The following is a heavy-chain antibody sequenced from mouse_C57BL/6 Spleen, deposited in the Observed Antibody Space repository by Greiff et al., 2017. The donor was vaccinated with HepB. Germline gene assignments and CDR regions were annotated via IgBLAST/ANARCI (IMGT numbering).Heavy chain of an antibody. Sequence: EVKLVESGGGLVQPGGSLSLSCAASGFTFTDYYMSWVRQPPGKALEWLGFIRNKANGYTTEYSASVKGRFTISRDNSQSILYLQMNALRAEDSATYYCASLNYYAMDYWGQGTSVTVSS. J-gene: IGHJ4*01. V-gene: IGHV7-3*01. CDR1: GFTFTDYY. CDR2: IRNKANGYTT. D-gene: IGHD1-3*01. CDR3: ASLNYYAMDY.